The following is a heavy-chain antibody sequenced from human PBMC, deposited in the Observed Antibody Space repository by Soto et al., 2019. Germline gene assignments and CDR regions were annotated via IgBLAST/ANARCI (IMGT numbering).Heavy chain of an antibody. CDR3: ARDLGKDDRHYFDN. CDR2: INSDGGII. D-gene: IGHD3-9*01. CDR1: RFSLSPYW. J-gene: IGHJ4*02. V-gene: IGHV3-74*01. Sequence: EVQLVESWGGVVQPGGSRRLSCVASRFSLSPYWMYWVRQAPGKGLMWVSRINSDGGIINYADSVKGRFTISRDDAKNTLYLQMSSLRVNDTAVYYCARDLGKDDRHYFDNWGQGTLVTVSS.